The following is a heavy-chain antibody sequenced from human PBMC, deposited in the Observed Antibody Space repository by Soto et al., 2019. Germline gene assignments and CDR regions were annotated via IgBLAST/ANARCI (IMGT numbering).Heavy chain of an antibody. CDR1: GGSIRNDY. Sequence: QVQLQESGPGLVKPSETMSLTCTVSGGSIRNDYWHWVRQSPGKGLEWIGFIYYSGTTKYHPSLQSRVTMSGDTSESQVYLKLTSVTATDTALDLCSGGGGSFSSGWYFDDWGQGTLVTVSS. J-gene: IGHJ4*02. D-gene: IGHD6-19*01. CDR3: SGGGGSFSSGWYFDD. V-gene: IGHV4-59*08. CDR2: IYYSGTT.